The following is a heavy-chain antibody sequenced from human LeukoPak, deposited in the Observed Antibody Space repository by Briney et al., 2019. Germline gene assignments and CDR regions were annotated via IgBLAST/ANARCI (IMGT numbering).Heavy chain of an antibody. CDR1: GYTSTSYG. CDR3: ARDGPRSGSYRYNWFDP. CDR2: ISAYNGNT. D-gene: IGHD3-16*02. V-gene: IGHV1-18*01. Sequence: ASVKVSCKASGYTSTSYGISWVRQAPGQGLEWMGWISAYNGNTNYAQKFQGRVTMTRDTSISTAYMELSRLRSDDTAVYYCARDGPRSGSYRYNWFDPWGQGTLVTVSS. J-gene: IGHJ5*02.